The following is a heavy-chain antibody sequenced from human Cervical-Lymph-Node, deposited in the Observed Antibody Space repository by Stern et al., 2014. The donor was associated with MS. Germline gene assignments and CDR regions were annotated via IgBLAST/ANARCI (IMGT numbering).Heavy chain of an antibody. D-gene: IGHD3-16*02. J-gene: IGHJ4*02. V-gene: IGHV1-2*06. CDR2: IDPCSGAT. Sequence: VQLVESGAEVKKPGASVKVSCKASGYRFSTFYLHWLRQAPGQGLQWIGRIDPCSGATNSSQTFQGRLTMTRDRSSTTAYLELSGLRSDDTAVYYCARIYCSGDECYHSFDTWGQGTLVTVSS. CDR1: GYRFSTFY. CDR3: ARIYCSGDECYHSFDT.